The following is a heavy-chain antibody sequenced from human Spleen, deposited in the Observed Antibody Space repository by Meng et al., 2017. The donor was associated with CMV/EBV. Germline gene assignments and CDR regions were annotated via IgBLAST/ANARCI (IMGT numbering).Heavy chain of an antibody. V-gene: IGHV3-20*04. D-gene: IGHD2-15*01. J-gene: IGHJ4*02. CDR2: INWNGGST. CDR3: ARADRLLVVGLFDY. Sequence: GESLKISCAASGFTFDDYGMSWVRQAPGKGLEWVSGINWNGGSTGYVDSVKGRFTISRDNAKNSLYLQMNSLRAEDTALYYCARADRLLVVGLFDYWGQGTLVTVSS. CDR1: GFTFDDYG.